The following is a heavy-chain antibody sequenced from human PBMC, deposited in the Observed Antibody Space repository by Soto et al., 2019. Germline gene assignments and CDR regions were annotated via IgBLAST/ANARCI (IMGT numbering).Heavy chain of an antibody. CDR3: ARDDCSSTSCYRMDV. CDR1: GFTFSSYS. D-gene: IGHD2-2*02. Sequence: PGGSLRLSCAASGFTFSSYSMNWVRQAPGKGLEWVSSISSSSSYIYYADSVKGRFTISRDNAKNSLYLQMNSLRAEDTAVYYCARDDCSSTSCYRMDVWGQGTTVTVS. V-gene: IGHV3-21*01. CDR2: ISSSSSYI. J-gene: IGHJ6*02.